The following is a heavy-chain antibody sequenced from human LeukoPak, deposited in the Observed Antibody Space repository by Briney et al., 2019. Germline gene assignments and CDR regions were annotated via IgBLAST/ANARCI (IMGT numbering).Heavy chain of an antibody. CDR1: GGSINSHY. D-gene: IGHD3-16*01. V-gene: IGHV4-34*01. J-gene: IGHJ6*03. Sequence: SETLSLTCTVSGGSINSHYWSWIRQPPGKGLEWIGEINHSGSTNYNPSLKSRVTISVDTSKNQFSLKLSSVTAADTAVYYCARGRVVAMRLGRYYYYYMDVWGKGTTVTVSS. CDR3: ARGRVVAMRLGRYYYYYMDV. CDR2: INHSGST.